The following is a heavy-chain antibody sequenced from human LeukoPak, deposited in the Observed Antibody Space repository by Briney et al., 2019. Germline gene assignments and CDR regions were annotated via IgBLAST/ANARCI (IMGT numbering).Heavy chain of an antibody. D-gene: IGHD1-26*01. CDR1: GFTFTSSA. Sequence: SLKVSCKASGFTFTSSAVQWVRQARGQRLEWIGWIVVGGGNTNYAQKFQERVTITRDMSTSTAYMELSSLRSEDTAVYYCAAVYSGSYYGDYWGQGTLVTVPS. J-gene: IGHJ4*02. CDR3: AAVYSGSYYGDY. CDR2: IVVGGGNT. V-gene: IGHV1-58*01.